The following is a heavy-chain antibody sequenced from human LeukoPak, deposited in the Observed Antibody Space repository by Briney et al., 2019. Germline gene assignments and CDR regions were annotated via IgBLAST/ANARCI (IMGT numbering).Heavy chain of an antibody. V-gene: IGHV3-30*04. CDR1: GFTFSSYA. CDR3: AKDLYDSSGYYPY. Sequence: PGGSLRLSCAASGFTFSSYAMHWVRQAPGKGLEWVAVISYDGSNKYYADSVKGRFTISRDNSKNTLYLQMNSLRAEDTAVYYCAKDLYDSSGYYPYWGQGTLVTVSS. J-gene: IGHJ4*02. D-gene: IGHD3-22*01. CDR2: ISYDGSNK.